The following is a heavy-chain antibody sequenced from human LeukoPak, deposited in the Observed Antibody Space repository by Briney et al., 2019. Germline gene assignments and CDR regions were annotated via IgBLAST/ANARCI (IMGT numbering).Heavy chain of an antibody. CDR1: GFTFSSHS. J-gene: IGHJ3*02. V-gene: IGHV3-21*01. CDR3: ARGGSGRTQDDAFDI. D-gene: IGHD3-10*01. Sequence: GGSLRLSCVASGFTFSSHSMNWVRQAPGKGLEWVASISSGSDHIYYADSVKGRFTISRDNAKNSLHLQMNSLRAEDTAVYYCARGGSGRTQDDAFDIWGQGTMVTVSS. CDR2: ISSGSDHI.